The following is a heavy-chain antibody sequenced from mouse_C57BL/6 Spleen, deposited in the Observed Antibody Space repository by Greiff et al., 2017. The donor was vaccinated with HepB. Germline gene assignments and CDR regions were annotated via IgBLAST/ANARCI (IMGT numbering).Heavy chain of an antibody. D-gene: IGHD1-1*01. CDR2: IYPGDGDT. CDR1: GYAFSSYW. Sequence: VMLVESGAELVKPGASVKISCKASGYAFSSYWMNWVKQRPGKGLEWIGQIYPGDGDTNYNGKFKGKATLTADKSSSTAYMQLSSLTSEDSAVYFCARWGYGSRFDYWGQGTTLTVSS. J-gene: IGHJ2*01. V-gene: IGHV1-80*01. CDR3: ARWGYGSRFDY.